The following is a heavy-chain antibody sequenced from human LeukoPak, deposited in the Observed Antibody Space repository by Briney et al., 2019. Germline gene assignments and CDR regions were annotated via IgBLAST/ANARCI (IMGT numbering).Heavy chain of an antibody. V-gene: IGHV4-31*03. CDR1: GGSISSGGYY. Sequence: PSQTLSLTCTVSGGSISSGGYYWSWIRQHPGKGLEWIGYIYYSGSTNYNPSLKSRVTMSVDTSKNQFSLKLSSVTAADTAVYYCARDERGSGWSFDNWGQGTLVTVSS. J-gene: IGHJ4*02. CDR3: ARDERGSGWSFDN. CDR2: IYYSGST. D-gene: IGHD6-19*01.